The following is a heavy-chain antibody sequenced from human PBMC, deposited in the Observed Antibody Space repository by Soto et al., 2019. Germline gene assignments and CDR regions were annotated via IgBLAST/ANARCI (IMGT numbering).Heavy chain of an antibody. CDR1: GDIFTNYA. V-gene: IGHV1-3*01. Sequence: ASVKVSCKASGDIFTNYAFRWVRQAPGQGLEWMGRINAANGNTEYSQKFQGRVTITRDTSASAAYMEVSSLRYEDTAVYYCARRSRDGDGTFDLWGQGTLVTVSS. J-gene: IGHJ4*02. CDR3: ARRSRDGDGTFDL. D-gene: IGHD1-26*01. CDR2: INAANGNT.